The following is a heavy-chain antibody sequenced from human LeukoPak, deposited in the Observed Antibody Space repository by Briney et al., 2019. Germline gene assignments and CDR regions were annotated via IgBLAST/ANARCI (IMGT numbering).Heavy chain of an antibody. CDR3: ARDRHYYGSGSYYSHFDY. CDR2: IIPIFGTA. CDR1: GGTFSGYA. Sequence: SVKVSCKASGGTFSGYAISWVRQAPGQGLEWMGGIIPIFGTANYAQKFQGRVTITADESTSTAYMELSSLRSEDTAVYYCARDRHYYGSGSYYSHFDYWGQGTLVTVSS. D-gene: IGHD3-10*01. J-gene: IGHJ4*02. V-gene: IGHV1-69*13.